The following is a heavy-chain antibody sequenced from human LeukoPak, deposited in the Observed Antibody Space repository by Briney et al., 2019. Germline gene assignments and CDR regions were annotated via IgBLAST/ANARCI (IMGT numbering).Heavy chain of an antibody. D-gene: IGHD6-6*01. CDR3: AREGGGSFYFDY. CDR2: ISSRNSTI. Sequence: PGGSLRLSCAASGFTFSSYSMNWVRQAPGKGLEWVSYISSRNSTIYYADSVKGRFTISSDNAKNSLYLQMNSLRAEDTAVYYCAREGGGSFYFDYWGQGTLVTVSS. CDR1: GFTFSSYS. J-gene: IGHJ4*02. V-gene: IGHV3-48*01.